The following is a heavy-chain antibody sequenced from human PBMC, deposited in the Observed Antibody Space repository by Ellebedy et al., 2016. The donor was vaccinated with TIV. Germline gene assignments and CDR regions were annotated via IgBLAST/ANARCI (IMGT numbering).Heavy chain of an antibody. CDR3: AKSAYCCGDCHWYFDL. D-gene: IGHD2-21*02. V-gene: IGHV3-23*01. J-gene: IGHJ2*01. Sequence: PGGSLRLSCVASGFTFNSFAMSWVRQAPGKGLEWVSTIIASGGFTFYADSVKGRFTISRDSSKNSLYLQMTSLRAEDTAVYYCAKSAYCCGDCHWYFDLWGRGTLVTVSS. CDR2: IIASGGFT. CDR1: GFTFNSFA.